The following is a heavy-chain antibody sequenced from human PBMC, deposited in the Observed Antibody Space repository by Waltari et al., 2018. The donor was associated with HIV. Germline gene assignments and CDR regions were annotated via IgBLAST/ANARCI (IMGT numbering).Heavy chain of an antibody. CDR3: ARSPAF. CDR1: GYTFNNYA. V-gene: IGHV7-4-1*02. CDR2: MNTNTGDP. Sequence: QVQLVQSGSQLKKHGASLKISCKASGYTFNNYAMHWVRQAPGQGLEWMGWMNTNTGDPTYAQGFTGRFVFSLDTSMSTTYLQINTLKPEDSAVYYCARSPAFWGQGTLVIVSS. J-gene: IGHJ4*02.